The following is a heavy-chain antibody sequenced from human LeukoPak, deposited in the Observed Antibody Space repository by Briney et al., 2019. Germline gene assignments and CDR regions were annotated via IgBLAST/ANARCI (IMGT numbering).Heavy chain of an antibody. V-gene: IGHV3-73*01. Sequence: GGSLRLSCAASGFTFSGSALHWVRQASGKGLEWVGRIRSTANGYATAYAASVKGRFTISRGDSKNTAYLQMDSLKTEDTAVYYCARGAGWYEYWGQGTLVTVSS. D-gene: IGHD6-19*01. CDR2: IRSTANGYAT. CDR3: ARGAGWYEY. J-gene: IGHJ4*02. CDR1: GFTFSGSA.